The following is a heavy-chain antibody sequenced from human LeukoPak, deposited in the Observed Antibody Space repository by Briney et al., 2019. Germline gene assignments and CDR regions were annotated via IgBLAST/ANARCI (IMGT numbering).Heavy chain of an antibody. V-gene: IGHV3-30*18. D-gene: IGHD2/OR15-2a*01. Sequence: PGGSLRLSCAASGFTFSRYGMHWVRQAPGKGLDWVAVISYDGSTKYYADSVKGRFTISRDNSRNMLYLQMNSLRAEDTAVYYCAKDGRNSPLMWGQGTVVSVSS. CDR1: GFTFSRYG. CDR2: ISYDGSTK. CDR3: AKDGRNSPLM. J-gene: IGHJ3*02.